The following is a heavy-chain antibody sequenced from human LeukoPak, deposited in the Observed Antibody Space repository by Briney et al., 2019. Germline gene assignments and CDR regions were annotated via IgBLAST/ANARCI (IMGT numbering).Heavy chain of an antibody. CDR3: ARDRAHYGSGSGTRKFDP. CDR1: GFTFSSYS. CDR2: ISSSSSYI. J-gene: IGHJ5*02. Sequence: PGGSLRLSCAASGFTFSSYSMSWVRQAPGKGLEWVSSISSSSSYIYYADSVKGRFTISRDNAKNSLYLQMNSLRAEDTAVYYCARDRAHYGSGSGTRKFDPWGQGTLVTVSS. D-gene: IGHD3-10*01. V-gene: IGHV3-21*01.